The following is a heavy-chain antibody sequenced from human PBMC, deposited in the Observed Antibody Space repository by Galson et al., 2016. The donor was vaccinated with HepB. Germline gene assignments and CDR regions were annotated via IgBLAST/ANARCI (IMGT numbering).Heavy chain of an antibody. CDR1: GYTFTRYY. V-gene: IGHV1-46*01. D-gene: IGHD1-26*01. CDR3: ATDGGGPTTVGFDY. CDR2: INPSGGST. Sequence: SVKVSCKASGYTFTRYYMHWVRQAPGQGLEWMGIINPSGGSTAYAQNFQGKITMTRDTSTSTVYMEVSSLRSEDTAVYYCATDGGGPTTVGFDYWGQGTLVTVSS. J-gene: IGHJ4*02.